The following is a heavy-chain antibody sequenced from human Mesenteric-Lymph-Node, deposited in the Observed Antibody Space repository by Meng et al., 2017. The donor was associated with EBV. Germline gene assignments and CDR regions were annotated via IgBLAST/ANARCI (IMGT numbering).Heavy chain of an antibody. CDR3: ARGGLDGSGRTWFDP. Sequence: LQSSAPVPGSVQPSATLSRPGTVSGGAISSSSSYWGWIRPPPGKGLEWIGSIYYSGSTYYNPSLKSRVTISVDTSKNQFSLKLSSVTAADTAVYYCARGGLDGSGRTWFDPWGQGTLVTVSS. CDR1: GGAISSSSSY. J-gene: IGHJ5*02. D-gene: IGHD3-10*01. V-gene: IGHV4-39*07. CDR2: IYYSGST.